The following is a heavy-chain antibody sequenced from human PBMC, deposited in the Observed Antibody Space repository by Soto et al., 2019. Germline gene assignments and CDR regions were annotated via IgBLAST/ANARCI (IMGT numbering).Heavy chain of an antibody. J-gene: IGHJ6*02. CDR2: IWYDGSNK. CDR1: GFTFSSYG. D-gene: IGHD3-10*01. CDR3: ARDWFQRNYYYYGMDV. Sequence: GSLRLSCAASGFTFSSYGMHWVRQAPGKGLEWVAVIWYDGSNKYYADSVKGRFTISRDNSKNTLYLQMNSLRAEDTAVYYCARDWFQRNYYYYGMDVWGQGTTVTVSS. V-gene: IGHV3-33*01.